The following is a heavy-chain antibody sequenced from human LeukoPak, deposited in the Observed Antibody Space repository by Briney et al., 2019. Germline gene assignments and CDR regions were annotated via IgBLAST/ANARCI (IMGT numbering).Heavy chain of an antibody. D-gene: IGHD6-19*01. CDR1: GFTFSNYE. J-gene: IGHJ5*02. V-gene: IGHV3-48*03. Sequence: QAGGSLRLSCAASGFTFSNYEMNWVRQAPGKGLEWISYISSHGNTIYYADSVKGRFTISRDNAKKSLHLQMNSLRADDTAFYYCARDFSGWSLDPWGQGTLVTVSS. CDR2: ISSHGNTI. CDR3: ARDFSGWSLDP.